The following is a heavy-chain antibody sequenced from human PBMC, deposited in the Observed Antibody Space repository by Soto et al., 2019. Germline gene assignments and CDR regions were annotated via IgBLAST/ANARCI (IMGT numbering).Heavy chain of an antibody. V-gene: IGHV4-59*01. CDR3: ARRRKRHRGNWYELFDY. J-gene: IGHJ4*02. Sequence: SETLSLTCTVSGGSIHNYYWSWMRQTPGKGLVWIGHIYSIGSTKYNPSLQSRVSISSDTSKNQFFLNLTSVSAADTGVYFCARRRKRHRGNWYELFDYWGQGTRVTVSS. CDR2: IYSIGST. D-gene: IGHD1-1*01. CDR1: GGSIHNYY.